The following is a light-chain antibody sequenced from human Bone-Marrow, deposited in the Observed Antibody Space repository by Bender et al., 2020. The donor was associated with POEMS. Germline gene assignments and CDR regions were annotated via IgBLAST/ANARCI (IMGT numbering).Light chain of an antibody. J-gene: IGLJ3*02. Sequence: QSVLTQPPSASGTPGQRVTISCSGSSSNIGTNPVNWYQQLPGTAPKLLIYINNQWPSGVPDRFSGSSSGTTVTLTISGAQVEDEADYYCYSAADNTWVFGGGTKLTVL. V-gene: IGLV1-44*01. CDR1: SSNIGTNP. CDR3: YSAADNTWV. CDR2: INN.